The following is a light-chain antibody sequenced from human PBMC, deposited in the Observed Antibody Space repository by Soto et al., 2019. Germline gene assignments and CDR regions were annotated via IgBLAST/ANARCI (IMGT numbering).Light chain of an antibody. Sequence: QSALTQPPSASGSPGQSVTISCTGTSSDVGDYDHVSWYQQHPGKAPKLMIYEVTKRPSGVPDRFSGSKSGNTASLTVSGLHADDEADYYCSSSAGTSAVFGGGTKLTVL. CDR3: SSSAGTSAV. J-gene: IGLJ2*01. CDR2: EVT. V-gene: IGLV2-8*01. CDR1: SSDVGDYDH.